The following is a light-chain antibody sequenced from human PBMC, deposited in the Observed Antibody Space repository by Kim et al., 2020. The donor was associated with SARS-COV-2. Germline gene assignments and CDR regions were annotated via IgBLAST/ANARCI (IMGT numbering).Light chain of an antibody. J-gene: IGKJ1*01. V-gene: IGKV3-20*01. CDR2: DAS. Sequence: SPGGTATLSCRAQQGVSRSYLAWYQQTPGQAPRLLMYDASTRATGIPDRFSGSGSGTAFTLTITRLEPEDFAVYNCQQYVSSPQTFGQGTKVEIK. CDR1: QGVSRSY. CDR3: QQYVSSPQT.